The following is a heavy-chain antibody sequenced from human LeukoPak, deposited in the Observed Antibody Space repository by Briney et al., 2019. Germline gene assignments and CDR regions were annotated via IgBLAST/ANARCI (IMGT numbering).Heavy chain of an antibody. CDR1: GYSFTSYW. Sequence: GESLKISCKGSGYSFTSYWIGWVCQMPGKGLEWMGIIYPGDSDTRYSPSFQGQVTISADKSISTAYLQWSSLKASDTAMYCCARRQTHNYDILTGPFDYWGQGTLVTVSS. CDR2: IYPGDSDT. D-gene: IGHD3-9*01. CDR3: ARRQTHNYDILTGPFDY. V-gene: IGHV5-51*01. J-gene: IGHJ4*02.